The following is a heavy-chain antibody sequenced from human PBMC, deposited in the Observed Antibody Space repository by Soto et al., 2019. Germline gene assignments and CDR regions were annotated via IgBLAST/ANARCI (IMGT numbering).Heavy chain of an antibody. CDR1: GYTFTGYY. CDR2: INPNSGGT. CDR3: ARVGLYYYYISGSHPGAAWLYF. Sequence: ASVKVSCKASGYTFTGYYMHWVRQAPGQGLEWMGWINPNSGGTNYAQKFQGWVTMTRDTSISTAYMELSRLRSDDTAVYYCARVGLYYYYISGSHPGAAWLYFWGQGTPVPVAS. V-gene: IGHV1-2*04. J-gene: IGHJ4*02. D-gene: IGHD3-22*01.